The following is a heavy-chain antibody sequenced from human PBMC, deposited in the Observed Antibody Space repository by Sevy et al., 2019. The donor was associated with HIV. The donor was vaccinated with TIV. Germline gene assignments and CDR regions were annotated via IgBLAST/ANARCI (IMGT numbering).Heavy chain of an antibody. CDR3: ARTGKDHCGGDCYTNYFDY. Sequence: GGSLRLSCAASGFTFSSYSMNWVRQAPGKGLEWVSSISSSSSYIYYADSVKGRFTISRDNAKNSLYLQMNSLRAEDTAVYYCARTGKDHCGGDCYTNYFDYWGQGTLVTVSS. V-gene: IGHV3-21*01. CDR1: GFTFSSYS. CDR2: ISSSSSYI. J-gene: IGHJ4*02. D-gene: IGHD2-21*02.